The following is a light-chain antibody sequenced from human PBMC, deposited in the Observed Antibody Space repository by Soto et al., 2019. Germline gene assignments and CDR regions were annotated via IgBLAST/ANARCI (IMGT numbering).Light chain of an antibody. Sequence: DIQMTQSPPSLSASVGDRVIITCRTSQSIDNYLNWYQQKPGKAPKLLIYAASTLQSGVPSRFSASGSETDFTLTISSLQPEDSATYYCQQIYTTLFTFGPGTKVDLK. CDR3: QQIYTTLFT. J-gene: IGKJ3*01. V-gene: IGKV1-39*01. CDR1: QSIDNY. CDR2: AAS.